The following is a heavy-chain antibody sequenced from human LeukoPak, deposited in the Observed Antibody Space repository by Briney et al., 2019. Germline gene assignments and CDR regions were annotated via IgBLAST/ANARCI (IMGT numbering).Heavy chain of an antibody. Sequence: GGSLRLSCAASGFTFDDYAMHWVRQAPGKGLEWVSGISWNSGGIGYADSVKGRFTISRDNAKNSLYLQMNSLRVEDTALYCCAKDMSYDSSGTLFDYWGQGTLVTVSS. CDR3: AKDMSYDSSGTLFDY. CDR2: ISWNSGGI. D-gene: IGHD3-22*01. CDR1: GFTFDDYA. V-gene: IGHV3-9*01. J-gene: IGHJ4*02.